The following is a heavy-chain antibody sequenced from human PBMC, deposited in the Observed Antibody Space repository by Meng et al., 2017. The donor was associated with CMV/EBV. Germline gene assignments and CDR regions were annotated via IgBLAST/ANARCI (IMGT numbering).Heavy chain of an antibody. CDR3: ASRGYSYGFDY. J-gene: IGHJ4*02. CDR1: GFTFSSYA. V-gene: IGHV3-30-3*01. D-gene: IGHD5-18*01. CDR2: ISYDGSNK. Sequence: GESLKTSCAASGFTFSSYAMHWVHQAPGKGLEWVAVISYDGSNKYYADSVKGRFTISRDNSKNTLYLQMNSLRAEDTAVYYCASRGYSYGFDYWGQGTLVTVSS.